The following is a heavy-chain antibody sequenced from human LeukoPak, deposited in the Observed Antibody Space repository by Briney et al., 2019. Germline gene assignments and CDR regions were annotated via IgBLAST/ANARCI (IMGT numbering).Heavy chain of an antibody. J-gene: IGHJ5*02. Sequence: PGGSLRLSCAASGFTCSSYWMSWVRQAPGKGLEWVANIKEDGSEKHYVDSVKGRFTISRDDAKNSLYLQMNSLRVEDTAVYYCARADCSGSTCYLRRSWFDPWGQGTLVTVSS. CDR1: GFTCSSYW. V-gene: IGHV3-7*01. CDR3: ARADCSGSTCYLRRSWFDP. CDR2: IKEDGSEK. D-gene: IGHD2-2*01.